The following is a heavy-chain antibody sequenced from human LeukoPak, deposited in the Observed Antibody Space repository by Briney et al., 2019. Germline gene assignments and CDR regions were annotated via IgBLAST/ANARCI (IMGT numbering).Heavy chain of an antibody. J-gene: IGHJ3*02. CDR3: ARDLNSYYDSSGYYDDAFDI. V-gene: IGHV4-4*07. D-gene: IGHD3-22*01. Sequence: PSETLSLTCTVSGGSISSYYWSWIRQPAGKGLEWIGRIYTSGSTNYNPSLKSRVTMSVDTSKNQFSLKLSSVTAADTAVYYCARDLNSYYDSSGYYDDAFDIWGQGTMVTVSS. CDR2: IYTSGST. CDR1: GGSISSYY.